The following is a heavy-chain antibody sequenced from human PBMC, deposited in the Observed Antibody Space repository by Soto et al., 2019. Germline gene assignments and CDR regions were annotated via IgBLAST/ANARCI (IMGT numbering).Heavy chain of an antibody. Sequence: SVKVSFKASGSTFTRYDIHLVRQAPGQGLEWMGWINPNSGGTNYAQKFQGWVTMTRDTSISTAYMELSRLRSDDTAVYYCARTSREGTFGYWGQGTLVTVSS. D-gene: IGHD1-1*01. CDR3: ARTSREGTFGY. J-gene: IGHJ4*02. CDR2: INPNSGGT. V-gene: IGHV1-2*04. CDR1: GSTFTRYD.